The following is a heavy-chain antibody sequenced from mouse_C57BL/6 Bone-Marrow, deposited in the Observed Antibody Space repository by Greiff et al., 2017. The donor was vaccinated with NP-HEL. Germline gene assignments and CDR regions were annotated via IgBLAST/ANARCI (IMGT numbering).Heavy chain of an antibody. V-gene: IGHV1-26*01. CDR1: GYTFTDYY. CDR3: AIRMGYGNWYFDV. J-gene: IGHJ1*03. Sequence: EVQLQQSGPELVKPGASVKISCKASGYTFTDYYMNWVKQSHGKSLEWIGDINPNNGGTSYNQKFKGKATLTVYKSSSTAYMELRSLTSEDSAVYYCAIRMGYGNWYFDVWGTGTTVTVSS. D-gene: IGHD2-1*01. CDR2: INPNNGGT.